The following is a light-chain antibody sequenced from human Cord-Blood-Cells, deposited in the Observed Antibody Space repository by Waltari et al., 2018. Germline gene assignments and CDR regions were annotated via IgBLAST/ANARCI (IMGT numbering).Light chain of an antibody. CDR2: WES. J-gene: IGKJ2*01. CDR3: QQYYSTPYT. Sequence: DIVMTQSPDSLAVSLGDRATVNRKSSQSALYSPNSKNNLAWYPHKPGQPPKLLIYWESSRESRVPDRFSGSWSGTDFTLTISSLQAEDVAVYYCQQYYSTPYTFGQGTKLEIK. V-gene: IGKV4-1*01. CDR1: QSALYSPNSKNN.